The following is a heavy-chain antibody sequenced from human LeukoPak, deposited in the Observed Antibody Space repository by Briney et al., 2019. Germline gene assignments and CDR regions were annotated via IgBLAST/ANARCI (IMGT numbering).Heavy chain of an antibody. CDR3: ARGGSGSHPFDY. V-gene: IGHV4-30-2*01. D-gene: IGHD3-10*01. CDR2: IYHSGST. J-gene: IGHJ4*02. Sequence: PSQTLSLTCAVSGGSISSGGYSWSWIRQPPGKGLEWIGYIYHSGSTYYNPSLKSRVTISVDRSKNQSSLKLSSVTAADTAVYYCARGGSGSHPFDYWGQGTLVTVSS. CDR1: GGSISSGGYS.